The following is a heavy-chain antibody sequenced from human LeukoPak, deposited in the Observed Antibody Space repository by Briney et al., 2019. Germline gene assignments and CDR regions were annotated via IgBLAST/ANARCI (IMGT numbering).Heavy chain of an antibody. D-gene: IGHD3-22*01. CDR1: GITLSNYG. J-gene: IGHJ4*02. V-gene: IGHV3-23*01. Sequence: AVGSLRLSCAVSGITLSNYGMSWVRQAPGKGLEWVAGISDTGGSTNYADSVKGRFTISRDNPKNTLYLQMNSLRAEDTAVYFCAKRGVVIRVILVGFHKQAYYFDSWGQGALVTVSS. CDR3: AKRGVVIRVILVGFHKQAYYFDS. CDR2: ISDTGGST.